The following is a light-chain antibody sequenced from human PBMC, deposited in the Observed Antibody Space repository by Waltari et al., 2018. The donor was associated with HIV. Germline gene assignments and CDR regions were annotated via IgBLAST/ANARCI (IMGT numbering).Light chain of an antibody. Sequence: EIVLMQSPGTLSLSPGERATLSCRASQSVSSYLAWYQQKPGQAPRLLIYDASNRATGIPARFSGSGSGTDFTLTISSLEPEDFAVYYCQQRSNWPPGFTFGPGTKVDIK. CDR1: QSVSSY. J-gene: IGKJ3*01. CDR3: QQRSNWPPGFT. V-gene: IGKV3-11*01. CDR2: DAS.